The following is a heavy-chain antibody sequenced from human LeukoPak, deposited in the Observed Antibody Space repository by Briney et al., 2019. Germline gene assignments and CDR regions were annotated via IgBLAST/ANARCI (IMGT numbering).Heavy chain of an antibody. CDR3: ARLYDSSGSPIDY. Sequence: ASVNVSCKASGYTFTSYDINWVRQATGQGLEWMGWMNPNSGNTGYAQKFQGRVTMTRNTSISTAYMELSSLRSEDTAVYYCARLYDSSGSPIDYWGQGTLVTVSS. CDR1: GYTFTSYD. D-gene: IGHD3-22*01. CDR2: MNPNSGNT. V-gene: IGHV1-8*01. J-gene: IGHJ4*02.